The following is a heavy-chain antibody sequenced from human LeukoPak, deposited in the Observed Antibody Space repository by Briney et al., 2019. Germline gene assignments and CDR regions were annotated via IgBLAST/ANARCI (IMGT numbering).Heavy chain of an antibody. CDR2: INPHSGVT. V-gene: IGHV1-2*06. CDR3: ARDRTSTPNWEFDY. D-gene: IGHD1-26*01. Sequence: ASVKVSCKASGYTFAGYFIHWVRQAPGQGLEWMGRINPHSGVTEYARKFQGRVTMSRDTSITTAYVEVSRLISDDTAVYYCARDRTSTPNWEFDYWGQGTLVTVSS. J-gene: IGHJ4*02. CDR1: GYTFAGYF.